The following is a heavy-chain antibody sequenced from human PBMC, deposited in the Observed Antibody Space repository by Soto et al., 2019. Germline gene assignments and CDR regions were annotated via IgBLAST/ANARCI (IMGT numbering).Heavy chain of an antibody. CDR2: IYWDDDK. V-gene: IGHV2-5*02. J-gene: IGHJ4*02. CDR3: AHKFPDCSGGSCKKGPFDY. D-gene: IGHD2-15*01. CDR1: GFSLSTSGVG. Sequence: ESGPTLVKPTQTLTLTCTFSGFSLSTSGVGVGWIRQPPGKALEWLALIYWDDDKRYSPSLKSRLTITKDTSKNQVVLTMTNMDPVDTATYYCAHKFPDCSGGSCKKGPFDYWGQGTLVTVSS.